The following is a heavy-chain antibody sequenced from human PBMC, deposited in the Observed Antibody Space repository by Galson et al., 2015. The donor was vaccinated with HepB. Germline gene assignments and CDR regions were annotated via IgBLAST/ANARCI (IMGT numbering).Heavy chain of an antibody. CDR3: ARLAVDTAMVTDY. V-gene: IGHV1-69*13. Sequence: SVKVSCKASGGTFSSYAISWVRQAPGQGLEWMGGIIPIFGTANYAQKFQGRVTITADESTSTAYMELSSLRSEDTAVYYCARLAVDTAMVTDYWGQGTLVTVSS. CDR1: GGTFSSYA. J-gene: IGHJ4*02. D-gene: IGHD5-18*01. CDR2: IIPIFGTA.